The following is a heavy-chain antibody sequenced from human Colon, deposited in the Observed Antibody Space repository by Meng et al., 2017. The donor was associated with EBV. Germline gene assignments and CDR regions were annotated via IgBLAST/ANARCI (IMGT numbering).Heavy chain of an antibody. D-gene: IGHD4-23*01. J-gene: IGHJ4*02. V-gene: IGHV4-39*01. CDR3: ARHTFSGNPGGIDS. CDR1: GAPISMTGTC. CDR2: QCHADDT. Sequence: QQGHLARGRDKPSATLSRPGTVSGAPISMTGTCGGWIRKPPGKGLEWIGSQCHADDTYYNPSPMGRVTISVDTSKNQVSLKLTSVTAADTSIYYCARHTFSGNPGGIDSWGQGILVTVSS.